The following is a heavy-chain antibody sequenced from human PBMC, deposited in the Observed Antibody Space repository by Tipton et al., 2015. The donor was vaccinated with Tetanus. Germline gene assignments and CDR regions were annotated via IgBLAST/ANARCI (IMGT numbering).Heavy chain of an antibody. Sequence: TLSLTCTVSGGSISSSSYYWGWIRQPPGKGLEWIGSAYYSGSTYYNPSLKSRVTISVDTSKKHFSLKLSSVTSADTAVYYCARAHYDIVWGSYRPSSAGYFFDYWGQGTLVIVSS. V-gene: IGHV4-39*07. D-gene: IGHD3-16*02. J-gene: IGHJ4*02. CDR3: ARAHYDIVWGSYRPSSAGYFFDY. CDR2: AYYSGST. CDR1: GGSISSSSYY.